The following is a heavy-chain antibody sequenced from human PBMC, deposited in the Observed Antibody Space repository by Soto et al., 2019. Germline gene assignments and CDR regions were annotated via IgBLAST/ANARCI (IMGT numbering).Heavy chain of an antibody. Sequence: HEHLVQSGAEVKRPGASLKVSCKASGYSFTGYYIHWVRQAPGQGLEWMGWINPDSGATNYAQNFQGRVTITRDTSIITATVDLIILTSDDTAVYYSARRDYGTSGYPFPYFDYWGQGTLAIVPS. J-gene: IGHJ4*02. CDR3: ARRDYGTSGYPFPYFDY. V-gene: IGHV1-2*02. D-gene: IGHD3-22*01. CDR1: GYSFTGYY. CDR2: INPDSGAT.